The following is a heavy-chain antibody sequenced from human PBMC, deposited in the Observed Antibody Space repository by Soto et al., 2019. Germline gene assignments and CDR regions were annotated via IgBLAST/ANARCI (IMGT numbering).Heavy chain of an antibody. CDR1: GGSISSGDYY. CDR3: AVTQLWFGEWGGAFDI. V-gene: IGHV4-30-4*01. CDR2: IYYSGST. J-gene: IGHJ3*02. D-gene: IGHD3-10*01. Sequence: QVQLQESGPGLVKPSQTLSLTCTVSGGSISSGDYYWSWIRQPPGKGLEWIGYIYYSGSTYYNPSPKSRVTISVDTSKTQFSLKLSPLTAADTAVYYCAVTQLWFGEWGGAFDIWGQGTMVTVSS.